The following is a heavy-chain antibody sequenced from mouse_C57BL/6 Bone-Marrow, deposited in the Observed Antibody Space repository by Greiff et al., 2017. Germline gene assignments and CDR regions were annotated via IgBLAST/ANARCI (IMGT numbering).Heavy chain of an antibody. D-gene: IGHD1-1*01. V-gene: IGHV1-64*01. Sequence: QVQLQQPGAELVKPGASVKLSCKASGYTFTSYWMHWVKQRPGQGLEWIGMFHPNSGSTNYNEKFKSKATLTVDKSSSTAYMQLSSLTSEDSAVYYCARDPPYYYGSSYVGYWGQGTTLTVSS. CDR2: FHPNSGST. CDR1: GYTFTSYW. J-gene: IGHJ2*01. CDR3: ARDPPYYYGSSYVGY.